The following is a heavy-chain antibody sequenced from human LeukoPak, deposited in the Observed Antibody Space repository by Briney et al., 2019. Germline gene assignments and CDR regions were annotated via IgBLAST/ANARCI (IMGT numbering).Heavy chain of an antibody. Sequence: SQTLSLTCTVSGGSISSHLWAWIRQPPGKGLEWIGYIHYSGSTNYNPSLKSRVSISVDTSKTEFSLKLSSVTAADTAVYYCAREASGWYGMDVWGQGTTVTVSS. V-gene: IGHV4-59*11. CDR1: GGSISSHL. J-gene: IGHJ6*02. CDR3: AREASGWYGMDV. CDR2: IHYSGST. D-gene: IGHD6-19*01.